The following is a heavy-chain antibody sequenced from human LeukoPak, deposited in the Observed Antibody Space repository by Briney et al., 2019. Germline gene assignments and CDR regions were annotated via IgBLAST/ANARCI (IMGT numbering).Heavy chain of an antibody. CDR2: ISAYNGNT. J-gene: IGHJ4*02. Sequence: ASVKVFCKASGYTFTNYGFSWVRQAPGQGLGWMGWISAYNGNTNSAQKFQGRVTMTTDTSTSTAYMELRSLRSDDTAVYYCGRRKNYYDSSGYHDYWGQGTLVTVSS. CDR3: GRRKNYYDSSGYHDY. CDR1: GYTFTNYG. D-gene: IGHD3-22*01. V-gene: IGHV1-18*01.